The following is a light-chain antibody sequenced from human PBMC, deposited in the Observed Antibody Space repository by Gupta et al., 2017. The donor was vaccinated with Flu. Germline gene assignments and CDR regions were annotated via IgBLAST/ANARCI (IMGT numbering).Light chain of an antibody. V-gene: IGLV1-40*01. CDR2: GNN. Sequence: QFVLTQPPSVSGAPGQRVTISCTGSTSNIGAGYDVHWYQQVPGRAPKRLIFGNNNRPSGVADRFSGSKSGTSDSLAIAGLQAEDEADYDCQSYDNSLSGSKGLGGGTKLTVL. J-gene: IGLJ3*02. CDR3: QSYDNSLSGSKG. CDR1: TSNIGAGYD.